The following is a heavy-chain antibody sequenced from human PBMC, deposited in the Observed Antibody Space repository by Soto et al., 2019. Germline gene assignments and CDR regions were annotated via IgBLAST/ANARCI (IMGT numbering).Heavy chain of an antibody. CDR2: INHSGST. D-gene: IGHD3-16*02. V-gene: IGHV4-34*01. J-gene: IGHJ4*02. CDR1: GGSFSGYY. CDR3: ARGKLSDYVWGSYRYHFDY. Sequence: SETLSLTCAVYGGSFSGYYWSWIRQPPGKGLEWIGEINHSGSTNYNPSLKSRVTISVDTSKNQFSPKLSSVTAADTAVYYCARGKLSDYVWGSYRYHFDYWGQGTVVTVS.